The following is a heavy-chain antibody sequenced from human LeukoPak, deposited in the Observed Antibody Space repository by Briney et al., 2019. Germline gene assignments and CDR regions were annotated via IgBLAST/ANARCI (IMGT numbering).Heavy chain of an antibody. J-gene: IGHJ4*02. CDR3: ASGYSSSLLDY. CDR1: VYTFTCYY. Sequence: ASVTVSCKSSVYTFTCYYMHWVRQAPGQGLEGMGWINPNSGGTNYAQKFQGRVTMTMDTSISTAYMELSRLRSDDTAVYYCASGYSSSLLDYWGQGTLVTVSS. D-gene: IGHD6-13*01. CDR2: INPNSGGT. V-gene: IGHV1-2*02.